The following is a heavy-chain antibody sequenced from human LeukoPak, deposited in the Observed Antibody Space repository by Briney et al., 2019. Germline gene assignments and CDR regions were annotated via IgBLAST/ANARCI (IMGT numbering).Heavy chain of an antibody. D-gene: IGHD2-15*01. CDR3: AREDRWMGGFDY. CDR1: GFTFSSYS. CDR2: IYSADTT. V-gene: IGHV3-66*01. Sequence: PGGSLRLSCAASGFTFSSYSMNWVRQAPGKGLEWVSIIYSADTTYYADSVRGRFTISRDNSKNTLYLQMNSLRAEDSAVYYCAREDRWMGGFDYWGQGTLVTVSS. J-gene: IGHJ4*02.